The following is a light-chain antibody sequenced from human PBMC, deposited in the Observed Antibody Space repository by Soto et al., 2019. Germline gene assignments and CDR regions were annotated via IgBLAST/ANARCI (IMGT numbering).Light chain of an antibody. Sequence: EIVLPQSPGTLSLSPGERATLSCRASQSVTSSYLAWYQQKPGQAPRLLIYGASSRATGIPDRFSGSGSGTDFTLTISRLEPEDFAVYYCQQYGNSPLTFGGGTKVEIK. J-gene: IGKJ4*01. V-gene: IGKV3-20*01. CDR2: GAS. CDR1: QSVTSSY. CDR3: QQYGNSPLT.